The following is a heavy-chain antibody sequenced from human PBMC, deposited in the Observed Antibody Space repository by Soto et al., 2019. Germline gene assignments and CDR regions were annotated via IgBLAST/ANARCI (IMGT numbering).Heavy chain of an antibody. D-gene: IGHD3-9*01. J-gene: IGHJ6*02. Sequence: GGSLRLSCAASGFTFSSYWMHWVRQAPGKGLVWVSRINSDGSGTSYADSVKGRFTISSDNAKNTLYLQMNSLRAEDTAVYYCARVNYDILTGYRFYNYFYCMDVWGQGTTVTVSS. CDR1: GFTFSSYW. CDR3: ARVNYDILTGYRFYNYFYCMDV. V-gene: IGHV3-74*01. CDR2: INSDGSGT.